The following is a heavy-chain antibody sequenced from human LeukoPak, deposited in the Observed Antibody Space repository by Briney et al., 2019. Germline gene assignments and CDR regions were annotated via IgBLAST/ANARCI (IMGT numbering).Heavy chain of an antibody. CDR2: ISSRTGSI. CDR3: AKTMVRGETSRPFDY. J-gene: IGHJ4*02. D-gene: IGHD3-10*01. CDR1: GFTFSSYS. V-gene: IGHV3-21*01. Sequence: GGSLRLSCAASGFTFSSYSMNWVRQAPGKGLEWVSSISSRTGSIYYADSVKGRFTISRDNAKNSLYLQMNSLRAEDTAVYYCAKTMVRGETSRPFDYWGQGTLVTVSS.